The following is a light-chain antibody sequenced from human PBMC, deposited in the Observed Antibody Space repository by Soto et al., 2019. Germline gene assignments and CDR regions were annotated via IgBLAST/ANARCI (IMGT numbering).Light chain of an antibody. CDR3: TSYTSSSTYV. CDR1: SSVVGGYKY. Sequence: QSALTQPASVSGSPGQSIAISCTGTSSVVGGYKYVSWYQQHPGKAPKLMIYDVSNRPSGVSDRFSGSKSGNTASLTISGLQADDEADYYCTSYTSSSTYVFGTGTKLTVL. J-gene: IGLJ1*01. V-gene: IGLV2-14*01. CDR2: DVS.